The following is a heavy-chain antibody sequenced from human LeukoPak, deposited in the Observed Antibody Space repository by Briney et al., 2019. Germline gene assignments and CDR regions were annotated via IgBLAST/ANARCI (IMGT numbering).Heavy chain of an antibody. J-gene: IGHJ4*01. D-gene: IGHD2/OR15-2a*01. Sequence: GGSLKISCQGSGHNFNTYWIGWVRQMPGKGLEWMGITYPEDSDARYSPSFQGHVTISADKSISTAYLQWSTLKASDTATYYCARRGSSSSHFDSWGRGTQVIVSS. CDR3: ARRGSSSSHFDS. CDR1: GHNFNTYW. CDR2: TYPEDSDA. V-gene: IGHV5-51*01.